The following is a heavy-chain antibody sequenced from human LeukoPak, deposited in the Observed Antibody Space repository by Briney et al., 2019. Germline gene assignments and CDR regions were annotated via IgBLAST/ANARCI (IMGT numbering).Heavy chain of an antibody. CDR2: IIPIFGTA. CDR1: GSTFSSYA. J-gene: IGHJ4*02. V-gene: IGHV1-69*13. CDR3: ARLDRITGTTALDY. D-gene: IGHD1-20*01. Sequence: GASVKVSCKASGSTFSSYAISWVRQAPGQGLEWMGGIIPIFGTANYAQKFQGRVTITADESTSTAYMELSSLRSEDTAVYYCARLDRITGTTALDYWGQGTLVTVSS.